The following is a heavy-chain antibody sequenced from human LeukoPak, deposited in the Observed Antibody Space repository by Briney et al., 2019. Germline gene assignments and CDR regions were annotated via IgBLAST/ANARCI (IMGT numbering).Heavy chain of an antibody. D-gene: IGHD2-2*01. Sequence: PSGTLSLTCGVSGGSISNTNWWTWVRQPPGKGLEWIGEVDLLGRTNYSPSLKSRVAISVDKSENHISLWLTSVTAADTAVYYCAKDRGMGDQLLRIDYWGQGTLVTVSS. CDR3: AKDRGMGDQLLRIDY. CDR1: GGSISNTNW. J-gene: IGHJ4*02. V-gene: IGHV4-4*02. CDR2: VDLLGRT.